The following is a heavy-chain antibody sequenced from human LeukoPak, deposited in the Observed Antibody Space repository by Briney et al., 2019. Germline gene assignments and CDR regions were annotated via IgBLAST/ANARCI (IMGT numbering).Heavy chain of an antibody. J-gene: IGHJ3*02. CDR1: GGSISSSSYY. CDR3: ARQWGTVVPAANRAFDI. D-gene: IGHD2-2*01. Sequence: SETLSLTCTVSGGSISSSSYYWGWIRQPPGKGLEWIGSIYYSGSTYYNPSLKSRVTISVDTSKNQFSLKLSSVTAADTAVYYCARQWGTVVPAANRAFDIWGQGTMVTVSS. V-gene: IGHV4-39*01. CDR2: IYYSGST.